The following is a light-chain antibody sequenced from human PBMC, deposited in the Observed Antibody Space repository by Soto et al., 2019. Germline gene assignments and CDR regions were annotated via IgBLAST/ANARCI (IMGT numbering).Light chain of an antibody. J-gene: IGLJ1*01. CDR2: EVS. Sequence: QSVLTQPASVSGSPGQSITISCTGGSSDVGGYEYVSWYQHHPGKAPKLIIYEVSHRPSGVSDRFSASKFGNTASLTISGLQAEHEVDYYCSSHTITRTLYVFGTGTKVAVL. CDR3: SSHTITRTLYV. CDR1: SSDVGGYEY. V-gene: IGLV2-14*01.